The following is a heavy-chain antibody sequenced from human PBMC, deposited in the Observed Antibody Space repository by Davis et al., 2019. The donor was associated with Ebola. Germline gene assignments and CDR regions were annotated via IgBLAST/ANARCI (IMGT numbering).Heavy chain of an antibody. V-gene: IGHV3-7*03. CDR2: IKEDESEE. D-gene: IGHD5-12*01. CDR3: AKDISVDIVASYGMDV. CDR1: GFTFTNGW. Sequence: GGSLRLSCAASGFTFTNGWMNWVRQAPGKGLEWVANIKEDESEEYYVDSVKGRFTISRDNAKNSLYLQMNSLRAEDTALYYCAKDISVDIVASYGMDVWGKGTTVTVSS. J-gene: IGHJ6*04.